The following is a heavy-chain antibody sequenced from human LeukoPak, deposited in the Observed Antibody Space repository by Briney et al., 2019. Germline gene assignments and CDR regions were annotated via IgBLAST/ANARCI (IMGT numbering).Heavy chain of an antibody. CDR1: GFTFSSYS. V-gene: IGHV3-48*02. J-gene: IGHJ6*02. D-gene: IGHD5-18*01. CDR2: ISSSSSTI. CDR3: ARDRAGYGPLGHYYGMDV. Sequence: GGSLRLSCAASGFTFSSYSMNWVRQAPGKGLEWVSYISSSSSTIYYADSVKGRFTISRDNAKNSLYLQMNSLRDEDTAVYYCARDRAGYGPLGHYYGMDVWGQGTTVTVSS.